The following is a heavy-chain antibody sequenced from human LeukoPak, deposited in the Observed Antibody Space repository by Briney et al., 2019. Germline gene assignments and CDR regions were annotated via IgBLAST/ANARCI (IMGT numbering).Heavy chain of an antibody. J-gene: IGHJ6*02. CDR1: GGSFSGYY. D-gene: IGHD2-2*02. CDR2: INHSGST. CDR3: ARVTKDIGDIVVVPAAIRGYYYGMDV. Sequence: SETLSLTCAVYGGSFSGYYWSWIRQPPGKGLEWIGEINHSGSTNYNPSLKSRVTISVDTSKNQFSLKLSYVTAADTAVYYCARVTKDIGDIVVVPAAIRGYYYGMDVWGQGTTVTVSS. V-gene: IGHV4-34*01.